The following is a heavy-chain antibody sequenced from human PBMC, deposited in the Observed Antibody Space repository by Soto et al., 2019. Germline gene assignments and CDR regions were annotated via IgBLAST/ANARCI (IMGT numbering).Heavy chain of an antibody. CDR2: RSYDGSKE. Sequence: QVQLVDSGGGVVQPGRSLRLSCAASGFTFSSYGMHWVRLAPGKGLEWVALRSYDGSKEYYADSVRGQFTISRDNSKNTLYLQMNFLRVEDTAVYYCARDFTVGATYSGPYYYAMDVWGQGTTVIVSS. J-gene: IGHJ6*02. D-gene: IGHD1-26*01. CDR3: ARDFTVGATYSGPYYYAMDV. CDR1: GFTFSSYG. V-gene: IGHV3-33*05.